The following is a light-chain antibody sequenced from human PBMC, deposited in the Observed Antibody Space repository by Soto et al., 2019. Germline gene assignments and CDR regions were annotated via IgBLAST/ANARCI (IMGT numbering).Light chain of an antibody. CDR1: QSVSNSF. CDR2: GVS. V-gene: IGKV3-20*01. CDR3: QQYSSLPHT. Sequence: ESVLTQSPGTLSLSPGERATLSCRASQSVSNSFFAWYQQKPGQAPRLLIYGVSSKATGIPEWFNGSGAGTDVTLTISRLEPEDFVVYYCQQYSSLPHTFGQGTKLQVK. J-gene: IGKJ2*01.